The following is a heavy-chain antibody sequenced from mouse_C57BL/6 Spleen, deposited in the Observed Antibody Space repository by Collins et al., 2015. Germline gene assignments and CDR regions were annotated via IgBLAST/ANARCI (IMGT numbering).Heavy chain of an antibody. CDR1: GYAFTNYL. J-gene: IGHJ4*01. Sequence: QVQLQQSGAELVRPGTSVKVSCKASGYAFTNYLIEWVKQRPGQGLEWIGVINPGSGGTNYNEKFKGKATLTADKSSSTAYMQLSSLTSEDSAVYFCARELLRSVSYAMDYWGQGTSVTVSS. D-gene: IGHD1-1*01. V-gene: IGHV1-54*01. CDR2: INPGSGGT. CDR3: ARELLRSVSYAMDY.